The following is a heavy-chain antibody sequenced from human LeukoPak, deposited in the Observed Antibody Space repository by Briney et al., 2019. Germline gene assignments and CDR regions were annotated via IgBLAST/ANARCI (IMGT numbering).Heavy chain of an antibody. D-gene: IGHD4-11*01. CDR1: GFTFSSYA. J-gene: IGHJ4*02. CDR2: ISGSGGST. V-gene: IGHV3-23*01. Sequence: TGGSLRLSCAASGFTFSSYAMSWVRQAPGKGLEWVSAISGSGGSTYYADSVKGRFTISRDNSKNTLYLQMNSLRAEDTAVYYCAKVPAHSTVTTGPFDYWGQGTLVTVSS. CDR3: AKVPAHSTVTTGPFDY.